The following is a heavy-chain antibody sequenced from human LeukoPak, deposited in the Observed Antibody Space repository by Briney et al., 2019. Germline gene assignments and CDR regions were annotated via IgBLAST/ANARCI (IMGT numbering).Heavy chain of an antibody. CDR3: ARDWPSLVKGGSEPIHPLPTLDY. Sequence: ASAKVSCKASGYTFTSYYMHWVRQAPGQGLEWMGIINPSGGSTSYAQKFQGRVTMTRDTSTSTVYMELSSLRSEDTAVYYCARDWPSLVKGGSEPIHPLPTLDYWGQGTLVTVSS. D-gene: IGHD3-16*01. V-gene: IGHV1-46*01. J-gene: IGHJ4*02. CDR2: INPSGGST. CDR1: GYTFTSYY.